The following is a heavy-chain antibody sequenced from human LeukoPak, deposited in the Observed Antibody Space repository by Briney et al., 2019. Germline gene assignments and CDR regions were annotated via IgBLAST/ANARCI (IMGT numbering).Heavy chain of an antibody. Sequence: GGSLRLSCAASGFIFSSYEMSWVRQAPGKGLERVSYISSSGSPIHYADSVKGRFTISRDNAKNSLYLQMNSLRAEDTALYYCATNIAVVTYFDSWGQGTLVTVSS. CDR2: ISSSGSPI. J-gene: IGHJ4*02. CDR1: GFIFSSYE. D-gene: IGHD5-18*01. V-gene: IGHV3-48*03. CDR3: ATNIAVVTYFDS.